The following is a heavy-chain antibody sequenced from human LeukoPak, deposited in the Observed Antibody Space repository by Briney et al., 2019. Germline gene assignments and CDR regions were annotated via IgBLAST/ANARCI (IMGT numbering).Heavy chain of an antibody. CDR2: MYHSGDT. CDR1: GYSVSGGYY. Sequence: SETLSLTCTVSGYSVSGGYYLGWIRQPPVKGLEWIGRMYHSGDTYYNPSLKSRVTISVDTSKKQLSLKLSSVTAADTAVYYCTRDTIAVTGRVFDYWGQGTLVTVSS. V-gene: IGHV4-38-2*02. D-gene: IGHD6-19*01. J-gene: IGHJ4*02. CDR3: TRDTIAVTGRVFDY.